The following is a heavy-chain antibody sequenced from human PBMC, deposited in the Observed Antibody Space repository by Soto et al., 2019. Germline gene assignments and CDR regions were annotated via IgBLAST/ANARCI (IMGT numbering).Heavy chain of an antibody. J-gene: IGHJ4*02. CDR2: IYSGGST. V-gene: IGHV3-53*01. Sequence: GGSLRLSCAASGFTVSSNYMSWVRQAPGKGLEWVSVIYSGGSTYYADSVKGRFTISRDNSKNTLYLQMNSLRAEDTAVYYCARRRDGYNGYYFDYWGQGTLVTVSS. CDR1: GFTVSSNY. CDR3: ARRRDGYNGYYFDY. D-gene: IGHD3-10*01.